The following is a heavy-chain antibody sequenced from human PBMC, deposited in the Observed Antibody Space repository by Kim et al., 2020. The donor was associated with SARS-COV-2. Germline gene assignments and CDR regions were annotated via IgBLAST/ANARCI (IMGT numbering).Heavy chain of an antibody. V-gene: IGHV3-72*01. CDR3: ARFSGTYRGSAFDF. J-gene: IGHJ3*01. D-gene: IGHD1-26*01. Sequence: AASVKDRFTISRDDSKNLLYLQMNSLKNEDTAVYFCARFSGTYRGSAFDFWCQGTMVTVSS.